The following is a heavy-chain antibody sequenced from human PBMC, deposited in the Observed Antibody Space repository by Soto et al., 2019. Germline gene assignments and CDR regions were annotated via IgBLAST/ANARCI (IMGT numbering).Heavy chain of an antibody. CDR2: IWSDESSK. CDR3: ARDWVSRYFDY. CDR1: GFTFSSYG. D-gene: IGHD2-2*01. J-gene: IGHJ4*02. V-gene: IGHV3-33*01. Sequence: QVQLVESGGGVVQPGRSLRLSCAASGFTFSSYGMHWVRQAPGKGLAWVAAIWSDESSKYYADSVKGRFTISRDNSKNTLLLQMISLRGEDTAVYYCARDWVSRYFDYWGQGPLVTVSS.